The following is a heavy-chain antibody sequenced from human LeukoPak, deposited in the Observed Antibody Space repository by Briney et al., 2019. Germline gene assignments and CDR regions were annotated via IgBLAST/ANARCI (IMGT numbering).Heavy chain of an antibody. D-gene: IGHD6-13*01. J-gene: IGHJ6*03. CDR2: IRSKAHGGTT. Sequence: GRSLRLSCTASGFTFGDYAMSWVRQAPGKGLEWVGFIRSKAHGGTTEYAASVKGRFTISRDDSKSIAYLQMNSLKTEDTAVYYCTRDGGYSSSWYNPYYYYYYMDVWGKGTTVTVSS. CDR3: TRDGGYSSSWYNPYYYYYYMDV. CDR1: GFTFGDYA. V-gene: IGHV3-49*04.